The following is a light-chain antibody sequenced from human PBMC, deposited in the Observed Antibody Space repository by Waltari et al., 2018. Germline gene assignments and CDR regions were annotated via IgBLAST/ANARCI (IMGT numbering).Light chain of an antibody. CDR1: QRVLYSPNNKNY. CDR2: WAS. CDR3: QQYYSTPYT. V-gene: IGKV4-1*01. J-gene: IGKJ2*01. Sequence: DIVMTQSPDSLAVSLGERATINCKSSQRVLYSPNNKNYLAWYQQKPGKPPKLLIYWASTRESGVPDRFSGSGSGTDFTLTISSLQAEDVAVYYCQQYYSTPYTFGQGTKLEIK.